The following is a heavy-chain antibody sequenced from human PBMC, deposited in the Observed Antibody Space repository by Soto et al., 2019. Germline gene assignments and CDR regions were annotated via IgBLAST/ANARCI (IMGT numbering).Heavy chain of an antibody. D-gene: IGHD5-12*01. V-gene: IGHV3-53*01. J-gene: IGHJ1*01. CDR1: GVTVSSNY. Sequence: PGGSLRLSCAAPGVTVSSNYISWVRQGPGKGLEWVSTIYSGGRTFYADSVKGRFTISRDSSKNTLYLEMNSLRAEDTAVYYCARDGAMATYFEYFQHWGQGTLVTVSS. CDR3: ARDGAMATYFEYFQH. CDR2: IYSGGRT.